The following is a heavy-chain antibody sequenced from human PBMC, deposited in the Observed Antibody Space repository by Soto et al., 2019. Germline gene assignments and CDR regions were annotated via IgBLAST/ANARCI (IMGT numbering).Heavy chain of an antibody. CDR1: GHTFTSYG. CDR3: ASHYYGSGSHQGYYYGMDV. Sequence: ASVKVSCKASGHTFTSYGISWVRQAPGQGLEWMGWISAYNGNTNYAQKLQGRVTMTTDTSTSTAYMELRSLRSDDTAVYYCASHYYGSGSHQGYYYGMDVWGQGTTVTVSS. J-gene: IGHJ6*02. CDR2: ISAYNGNT. V-gene: IGHV1-18*04. D-gene: IGHD3-10*01.